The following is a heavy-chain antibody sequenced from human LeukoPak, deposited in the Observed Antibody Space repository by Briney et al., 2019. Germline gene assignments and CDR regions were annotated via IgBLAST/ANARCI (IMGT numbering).Heavy chain of an antibody. CDR2: IYYSGST. Sequence: KPSETLSLTCTVSGGSISSHYWSWIRQPPGKGLEWIGCIYYSGSTNYNPSLKSRVTISVDTSKNQFSLKLSSVTAADTAVYYCARDNTNIVVVPAAMEGWFDPWGQGTLVTVSS. CDR1: GGSISSHY. CDR3: ARDNTNIVVVPAAMEGWFDP. V-gene: IGHV4-59*11. J-gene: IGHJ5*02. D-gene: IGHD2-2*01.